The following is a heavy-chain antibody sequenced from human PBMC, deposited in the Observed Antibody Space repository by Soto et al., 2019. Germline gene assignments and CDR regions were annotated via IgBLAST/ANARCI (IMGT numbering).Heavy chain of an antibody. D-gene: IGHD5-12*01. V-gene: IGHV3-48*01. CDR2: ISSSSSTI. J-gene: IGHJ6*02. CDR3: ARADSGYAHGYYYYGVDV. CDR1: GFTFSSYS. Sequence: EVQLVESGGGLVQPGGSLRLSCAASGFTFSSYSINWVRQPPGKGLEWVSYISSSSSTIYYADSVKGRFTISRDNAKNSLYLQMNSLRAEDTAVYYCARADSGYAHGYYYYGVDVWGQGTTVTVSS.